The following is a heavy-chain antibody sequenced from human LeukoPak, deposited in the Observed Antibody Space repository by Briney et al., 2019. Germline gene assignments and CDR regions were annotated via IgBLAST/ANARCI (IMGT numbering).Heavy chain of an antibody. CDR1: GFTFSSYE. J-gene: IGHJ6*02. V-gene: IGHV3-48*03. CDR3: LLKQQQGSYYYYGMDV. CDR2: ISSSGSTI. D-gene: IGHD6-13*01. Sequence: GGSLRLSCAASGFTFSSYEMNWVRQAPGKGLEWVSYISSSGSTIYYADSVKGRFTISRDNAKNSLYLQMNSLRAEDTAVYYYLLKQQQGSYYYYGMDVWGQGTTVTVSS.